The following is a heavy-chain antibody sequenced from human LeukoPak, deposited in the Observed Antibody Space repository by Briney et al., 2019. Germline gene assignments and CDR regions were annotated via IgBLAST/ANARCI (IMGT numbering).Heavy chain of an antibody. V-gene: IGHV3-23*01. J-gene: IGHJ4*02. CDR3: AKGSSGYRAYFDY. CDR1: GFTFSSYV. D-gene: IGHD3-22*01. CDR2: ISGSGGST. Sequence: GGSLRLSCAASGFTFSSYVMSGVRQAPGKGLEWVSAISGSGGSTYYAAFVQGRITIARNNSKNTLLLQMNILDAEDTAVYYCAKGSSGYRAYFDYWGQRTLVTVSS.